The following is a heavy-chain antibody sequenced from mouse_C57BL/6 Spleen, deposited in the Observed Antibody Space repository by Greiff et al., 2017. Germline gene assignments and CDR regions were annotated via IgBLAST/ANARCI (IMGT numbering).Heavy chain of an antibody. Sequence: QVQLKQSGAELMKPGASVKLSCKATGYTFTGYWIEWVKQRPGHGLEWIGEILPGSGSTNYNEKFKGKATFTADTSSNTAYMQLSSLTTEDAAIYYCAGYGNYERGAMDYWGQGTSVTVSS. CDR1: GYTFTGYW. CDR3: AGYGNYERGAMDY. J-gene: IGHJ4*01. CDR2: ILPGSGST. D-gene: IGHD2-1*01. V-gene: IGHV1-9*01.